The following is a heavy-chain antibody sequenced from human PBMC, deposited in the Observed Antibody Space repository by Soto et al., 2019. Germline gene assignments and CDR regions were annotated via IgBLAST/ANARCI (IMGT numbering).Heavy chain of an antibody. V-gene: IGHV3-7*01. CDR3: ARDPGYSYGPYYFDY. CDR1: GFTFSSYW. CDR2: IKQDGSEK. J-gene: IGHJ4*02. D-gene: IGHD5-18*01. Sequence: GGSLRLSCAASGFTFSSYWMSWVRQAPGKGLEWVANIKQDGSEKYYVDSVKGRFTISRDNAKNSLYLQMNSLRAEDTAVYYCARDPGYSYGPYYFDYWGQRTLVTVS.